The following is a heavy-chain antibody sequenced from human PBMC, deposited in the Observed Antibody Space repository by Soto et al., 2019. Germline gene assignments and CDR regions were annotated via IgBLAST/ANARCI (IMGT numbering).Heavy chain of an antibody. CDR2: TRNKANSYTT. CDR3: ARANVRVYGSGNSYDY. J-gene: IGHJ4*02. V-gene: IGHV3-72*01. D-gene: IGHD3-10*01. CDR1: GFTFSDHY. Sequence: GGSLRLSCAGSGFTFSDHYMDWVRQAPGKGLEWVGRTRNKANSYTTEYAASVKGRFTISRDDSKNSLYLQMNSLKTEDTAVYYCARANVRVYGSGNSYDYWGQGTLVTVSS.